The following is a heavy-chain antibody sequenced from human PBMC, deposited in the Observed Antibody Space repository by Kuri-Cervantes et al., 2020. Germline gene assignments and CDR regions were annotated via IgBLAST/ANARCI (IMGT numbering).Heavy chain of an antibody. Sequence: GESLKISCVASGFIFNDYWMTWVRQVTGRGLEFVANIRPDGSDKDYGDSVKGRFTISRDNAKNSLYMQINKLRDDDTAVYYCARFGYTAGMDLWGQGTLVTVSS. V-gene: IGHV3-7*01. CDR3: ARFGYTAGMDL. D-gene: IGHD5-18*01. CDR2: IRPDGSDK. CDR1: GFIFNDYW. J-gene: IGHJ5*02.